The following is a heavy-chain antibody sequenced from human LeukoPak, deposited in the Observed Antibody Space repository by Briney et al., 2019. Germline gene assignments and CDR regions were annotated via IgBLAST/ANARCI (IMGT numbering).Heavy chain of an antibody. CDR2: IWYDGSNK. CDR1: GFTFSSYG. CDR3: ARVGGRNNYSGMDV. V-gene: IGHV3-33*01. J-gene: IGHJ6*02. Sequence: GGSLRLSCAASGFTFSSYGMHWVRQAPGKGLEWVAVIWYDGSNKYYADSVKGRFTISRDNSKNTLYLQMNSLRAEDTAVYYCARVGGRNNYSGMDVWRQPTTVTDCS. D-gene: IGHD3-10*01.